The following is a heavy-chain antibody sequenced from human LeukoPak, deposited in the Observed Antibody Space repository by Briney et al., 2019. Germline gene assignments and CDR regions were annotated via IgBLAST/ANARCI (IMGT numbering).Heavy chain of an antibody. CDR1: GFTFSSYS. CDR3: ARDIGITGSDFDY. V-gene: IGHV3-21*01. Sequence: GGSLRLSCAASGFTFSSYSMNWVRQAPGKGLELVSSISSSSSYIYYADSVKGRFTISRDNAKNSLYLQMNSLRAEDTAVYYCARDIGITGSDFDYWGQGTLVTVSS. CDR2: ISSSSSYI. D-gene: IGHD1-20*01. J-gene: IGHJ4*02.